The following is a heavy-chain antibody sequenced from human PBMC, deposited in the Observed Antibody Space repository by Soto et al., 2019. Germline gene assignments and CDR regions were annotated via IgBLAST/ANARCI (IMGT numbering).Heavy chain of an antibody. CDR2: INPSGGST. V-gene: IGHV1-46*01. CDR1: GYTFTRYY. CDR3: ARRFDGLSYGMDV. D-gene: IGHD3-9*01. J-gene: IGHJ6*02. Sequence: ASVKVSCKASGYTFTRYYIHWVRQAPGQGLEWMGIINPSGGSTDYAQKFLGRVTMTRDTSTSTVYMEVSSLRSEDTAVYYCARRFDGLSYGMDVWGQGTTVTV.